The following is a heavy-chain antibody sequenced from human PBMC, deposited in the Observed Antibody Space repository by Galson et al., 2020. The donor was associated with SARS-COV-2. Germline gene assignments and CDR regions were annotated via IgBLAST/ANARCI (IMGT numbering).Heavy chain of an antibody. Sequence: SVKVSCKASGFTLRTSAVQWVRQARGQRLEWIGWTVLAIGKTDYAQKFQERVTITGDLSTSTVYMEMSSLRSDDTAVYYCGAVSQSRGPSPWGQGTLFTVSS. CDR2: TVLAIGKT. V-gene: IGHV1-58*01. D-gene: IGHD3-16*02. J-gene: IGHJ5*02. CDR1: GFTLRTSA. CDR3: GAVSQSRGPSP.